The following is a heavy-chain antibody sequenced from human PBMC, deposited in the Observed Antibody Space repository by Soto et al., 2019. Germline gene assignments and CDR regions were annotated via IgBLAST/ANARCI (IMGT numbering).Heavy chain of an antibody. Sequence: PSETLSLTCTVSGDSITSNTYYWGWIRQPPGKGLEWIGNVYHIENTFYNESLKSRVAISVGTSKSQFSLILRSVTAADTAVYYCARLRVPNYYFDFWGQGALVTVSS. CDR2: VYHIENT. CDR3: ARLRVPNYYFDF. V-gene: IGHV4-39*01. J-gene: IGHJ4*02. CDR1: GDSITSNTYY. D-gene: IGHD1-7*01.